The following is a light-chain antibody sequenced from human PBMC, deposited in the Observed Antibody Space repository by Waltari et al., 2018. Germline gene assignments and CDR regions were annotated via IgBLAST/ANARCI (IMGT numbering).Light chain of an antibody. CDR1: QSVSSN. CDR2: GAS. J-gene: IGKJ1*01. CDR3: QQYHHWWT. V-gene: IGKV3-15*01. Sequence: EIVMTQSQVTLSVSPGERATLSCRASQSVSSNLAWYQQKPGQAPRLLIHGASTRTTGIPARFSGSGSWTEFPLTINSLQSEYFAVYYCQQYHHWWTFGQGTKVEIQ.